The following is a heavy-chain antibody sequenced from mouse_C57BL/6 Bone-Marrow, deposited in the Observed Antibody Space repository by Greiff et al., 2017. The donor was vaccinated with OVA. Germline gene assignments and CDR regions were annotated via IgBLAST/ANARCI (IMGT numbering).Heavy chain of an antibody. CDR1: GFSLTSYG. D-gene: IGHD2-12*01. CDR3: AKGPVIRRNGGYAMDY. CDR2: IWRGGST. Sequence: QVQLQQSGPGLVQPSQSLSITCTVSGFSLTSYGVHWVRQSPGKGLEWLGVIWRGGSTDYNAAFMSRLRIPQDNSTRQVFFKMNSLQADVTAIYYCAKGPVIRRNGGYAMDYWGQGTSVTVSS. V-gene: IGHV2-5*01. J-gene: IGHJ4*01.